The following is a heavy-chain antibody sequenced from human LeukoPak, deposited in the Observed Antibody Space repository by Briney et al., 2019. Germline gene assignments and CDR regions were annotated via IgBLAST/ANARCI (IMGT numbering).Heavy chain of an antibody. CDR3: ARGYYHYYYMDV. CDR1: GYTFTSYD. J-gene: IGHJ6*03. CDR2: MNPNSGNT. D-gene: IGHD3-10*01. Sequence: ASVKVSCKASGYTFTSYDINWVRQATGQGLEWMGWMNPNSGNTGYAQKFQGRVTITRNTSISTAYMELSSLRSEDTAVYYCARGYYHYYYMDVWGKGTTVTVSS. V-gene: IGHV1-8*03.